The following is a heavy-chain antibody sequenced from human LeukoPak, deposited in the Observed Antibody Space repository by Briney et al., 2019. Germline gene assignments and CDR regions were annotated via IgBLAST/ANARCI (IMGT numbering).Heavy chain of an antibody. D-gene: IGHD3-22*01. Sequence: SETLPLTCTVSGGSISSYYWSWIRQPPGKGLEWIGYIYYSGSTNYNPSLKSRVTISVDTSKNQFSLKLSSVTAADTAVYYCARGRGPNYYDSSGYYVFDYWGQGTLVTVSS. J-gene: IGHJ4*02. CDR3: ARGRGPNYYDSSGYYVFDY. V-gene: IGHV4-59*01. CDR1: GGSISSYY. CDR2: IYYSGST.